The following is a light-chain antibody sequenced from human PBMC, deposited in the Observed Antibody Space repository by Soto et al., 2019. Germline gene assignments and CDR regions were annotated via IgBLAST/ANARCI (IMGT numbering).Light chain of an antibody. CDR3: QQYYSYPRT. V-gene: IGKV3-20*01. Sequence: VLTQSPGTLSLSPGERGTLSCRASQSISSNFVAWYQQKPGQAPRLLIFSASKRATGIPSRFSGSGSGTEFTLTISCLQSEDFATYYCQQYYSYPRTFGQGTKVDIK. CDR2: SAS. CDR1: QSISSNF. J-gene: IGKJ1*01.